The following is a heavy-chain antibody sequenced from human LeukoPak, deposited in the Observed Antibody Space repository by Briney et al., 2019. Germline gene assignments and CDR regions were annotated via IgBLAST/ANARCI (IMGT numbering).Heavy chain of an antibody. J-gene: IGHJ4*02. V-gene: IGHV3-23*01. CDR3: AKAPRVQYYFDY. Sequence: GRSLRLSCAASGFTFSSYAMSWVRQAPGKGLEWVSAISGSGGSTYYADSVKGRFTISRDNSKNTLYLQMNSLRAEDTAVYYCAKAPRVQYYFDYWGQGALVTVSS. D-gene: IGHD1-1*01. CDR2: ISGSGGST. CDR1: GFTFSSYA.